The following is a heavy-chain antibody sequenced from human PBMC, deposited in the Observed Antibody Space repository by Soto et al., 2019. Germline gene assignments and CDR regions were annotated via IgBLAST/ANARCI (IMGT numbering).Heavy chain of an antibody. D-gene: IGHD5-12*01. V-gene: IGHV1-3*01. CDR3: ARVDDGHDQSGMDV. Sequence: QVQLVQSGAEVKKPGASVKVSCKASGYTFTAFGINWVRQAPGQSLECLGWINAGKGNTKYSQRCXGXGXXSRAISASRVFLELSSLRYEDTAVYYCARVDDGHDQSGMDVWGQGTSVTVSS. CDR1: GYTFTAFG. CDR2: INAGKGNT. J-gene: IGHJ6*02.